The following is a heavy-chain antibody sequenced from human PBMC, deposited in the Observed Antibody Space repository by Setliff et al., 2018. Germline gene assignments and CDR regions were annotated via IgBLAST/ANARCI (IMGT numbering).Heavy chain of an antibody. J-gene: IGHJ4*02. CDR1: GYTFIGYY. CDR2: INPNSGGT. V-gene: IGHV1-2*02. Sequence: GVSVKVSCKASGYTFIGYYMHWVRQAPGQGLEWMGWINPNSGGTNYAQKFQGRVTMTRDTSISTAYMELSSLRSEDTAVYYCARALDYLDYWGQGTLVTVSS. CDR3: ARALDYLDY.